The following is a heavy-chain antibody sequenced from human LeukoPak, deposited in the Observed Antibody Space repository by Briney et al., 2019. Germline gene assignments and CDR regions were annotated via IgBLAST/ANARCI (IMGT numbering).Heavy chain of an antibody. D-gene: IGHD3-22*01. J-gene: IGHJ4*02. V-gene: IGHV3-9*01. CDR2: ISWNSGSI. Sequence: GGSLRLSCAASGFTFSSYSMNWVRQAPGKGLEWVSGISWNSGSIGYADSVKGRFTISRDNAKNSLYLQMNSLRAEDTALYYCAKDPYLADDSSGYYLRYFDYWGQGTLVTVSS. CDR3: AKDPYLADDSSGYYLRYFDY. CDR1: GFTFSSYS.